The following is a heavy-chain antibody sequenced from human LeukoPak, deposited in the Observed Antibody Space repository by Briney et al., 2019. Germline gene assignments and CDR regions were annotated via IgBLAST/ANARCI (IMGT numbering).Heavy chain of an antibody. D-gene: IGHD2-15*01. Sequence: SETLSLTCTVSGDSISRGGFYRSWIRQPPGKGLEWIVDIYHRGSVYYNPSLKSRVTISVDVTKNQFSLRLSSVTAADTAVYYCARQEGGSNGRLFYWAQGTLVTVS. CDR1: GDSISRGGFY. V-gene: IGHV4-30-2*01. CDR2: IYHRGSV. J-gene: IGHJ4*02. CDR3: ARQEGGSNGRLFY.